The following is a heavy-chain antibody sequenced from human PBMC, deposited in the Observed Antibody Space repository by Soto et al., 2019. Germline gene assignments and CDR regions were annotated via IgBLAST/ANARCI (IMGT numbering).Heavy chain of an antibody. CDR3: AREGYYYDSSGYYLRHDAFDI. CDR2: ISSSGSTI. J-gene: IGHJ3*02. D-gene: IGHD3-22*01. Sequence: GGSLRLSCAASGFTFSSYEMNWVRQAPGKGLEWVSYISSSGSTIYFADSVKGRFTISRDNAKNSLYLQMNSLRAEDTAVYYCAREGYYYDSSGYYLRHDAFDIWGQGTMVTVSS. CDR1: GFTFSSYE. V-gene: IGHV3-48*03.